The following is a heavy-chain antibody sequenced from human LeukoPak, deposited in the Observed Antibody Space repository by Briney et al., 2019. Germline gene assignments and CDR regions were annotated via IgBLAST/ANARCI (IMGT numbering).Heavy chain of an antibody. V-gene: IGHV4-59*01. CDR3: ARDRYYYDSSGYYYRSDDASDI. CDR1: GGSISSYY. D-gene: IGHD3-22*01. Sequence: PSETLSLTCTVSGGSISSYYWSWIRQPPGKGLEWIGYIYYSGSTNYNPSLKSRGTISVDTSKNQFSLKLSSVTAADTAVYYCARDRYYYDSSGYYYRSDDASDIWGEGTMVTVSS. J-gene: IGHJ3*02. CDR2: IYYSGST.